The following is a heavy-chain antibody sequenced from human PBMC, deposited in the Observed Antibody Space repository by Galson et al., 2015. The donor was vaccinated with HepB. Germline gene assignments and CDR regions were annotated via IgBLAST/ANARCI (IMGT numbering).Heavy chain of an antibody. Sequence: SETLSLTCTVSGGSISSYYWSWIRQPPGKGLEWIGYIYYSGSTNYNPSLKSRVTISVDTSKNQFSLKLSSVTAADTAVYYCARWRESFGENWFDPWGQGTLVTVSS. V-gene: IGHV4-59*08. CDR1: GGSISSYY. CDR3: ARWRESFGENWFDP. J-gene: IGHJ5*02. CDR2: IYYSGST. D-gene: IGHD3-16*01.